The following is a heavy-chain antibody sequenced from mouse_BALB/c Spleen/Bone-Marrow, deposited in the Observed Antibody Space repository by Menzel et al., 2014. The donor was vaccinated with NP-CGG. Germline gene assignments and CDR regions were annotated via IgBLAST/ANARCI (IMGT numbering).Heavy chain of an antibody. V-gene: IGHV5-6-3*01. CDR2: INNNGGST. J-gene: IGHJ1*01. CDR3: ARAYGWYFDV. Sequence: EVKLVESGGGLVQPGGSLKLSCVASGFTFSSYGMSWVRQTPDKRLELVATINNNGGSTYYPDSVKGQFTISRDNAKNTLHLQMSSLKSEDTAMYYCARAYGWYFDVWGAGTTVTVSS. CDR1: GFTFSSYG. D-gene: IGHD1-1*01.